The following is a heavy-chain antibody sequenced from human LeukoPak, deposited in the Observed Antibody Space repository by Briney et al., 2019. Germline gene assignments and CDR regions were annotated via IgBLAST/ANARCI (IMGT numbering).Heavy chain of an antibody. D-gene: IGHD6-19*01. CDR3: ARLYSSGWPLECMDV. J-gene: IGHJ6*02. CDR2: ISGGST. Sequence: PGGSLRLSCAASGFTVSSNEMSWVRQAPGKGLEWVSSISGGSTYCADSRKGRFTISRDNSKNTLHLQMNSLRAEDTAVYYCARLYSSGWPLECMDVWGQGTTVTVSS. CDR1: GFTVSSNE. V-gene: IGHV3-38-3*01.